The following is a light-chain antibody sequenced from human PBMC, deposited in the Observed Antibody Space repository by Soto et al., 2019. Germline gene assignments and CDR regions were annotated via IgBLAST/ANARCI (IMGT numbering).Light chain of an antibody. J-gene: IGKJ1*01. CDR3: QQYGSSRSWT. Sequence: EIVITQSPSPLFVSTGEGATLSCRASQSVSRKLAWYQQRPGQAPRLLLHGASTRANGLPDRFSGSGSGTDLTLTISRLEPEDFAVYYCQQYGSSRSWTFGQGTQVDIK. CDR1: QSVSRK. CDR2: GAS. V-gene: IGKV3-20*01.